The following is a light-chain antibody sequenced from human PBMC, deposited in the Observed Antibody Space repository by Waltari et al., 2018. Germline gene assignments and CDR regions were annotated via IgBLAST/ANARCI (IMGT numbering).Light chain of an antibody. V-gene: IGKV1-33*01. CDR1: QDISNY. CDR3: QQYDDLPYT. Sequence: DIQMTQSPSSLSASVGDRVTITCQASQDISNYLNWYQRKPGKAPKLLIYGASNLETGVPSRFRGTGSGTDFTFTVSGLQPEDIATYDCQQYDDLPYTFGQGTKLEIK. J-gene: IGKJ2*01. CDR2: GAS.